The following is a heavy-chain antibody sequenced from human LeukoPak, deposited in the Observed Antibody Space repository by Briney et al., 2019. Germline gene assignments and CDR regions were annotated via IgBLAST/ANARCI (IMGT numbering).Heavy chain of an antibody. V-gene: IGHV4-34*01. D-gene: IGHD2-2*01. CDR1: GGSLSGYY. J-gene: IGHJ4*02. CDR3: ARGSLTSCSGISCYYNY. Sequence: PSETLSLTCAVYGGSLSGYYWTWIRQPPGKGLEWIGEISHSGSTNYNPSLKGRVTVSVDTSNNQFSLKLTSVTAADTAVYYCARGSLTSCSGISCYYNYWGQGTLVTVSS. CDR2: ISHSGST.